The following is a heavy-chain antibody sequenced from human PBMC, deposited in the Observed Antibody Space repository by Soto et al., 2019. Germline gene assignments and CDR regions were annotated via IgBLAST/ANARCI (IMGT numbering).Heavy chain of an antibody. CDR2: INPSGGST. D-gene: IGHD6-6*01. CDR1: GYTFTSYY. J-gene: IGHJ6*02. Sequence: PGESLKISCKASGYTFTSYYMHWVRQAPGQGLEWMGIINPSGGSTSYAQKFQGRVTMTRDTSTSTVYMELSSLRSEDTAVYYCARDSKEIPRPSIAARPDYYYGMDVWGQGTTVTVSS. V-gene: IGHV1-46*01. CDR3: ARDSKEIPRPSIAARPDYYYGMDV.